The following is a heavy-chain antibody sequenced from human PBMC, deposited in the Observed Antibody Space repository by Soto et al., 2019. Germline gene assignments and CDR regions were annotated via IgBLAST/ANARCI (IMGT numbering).Heavy chain of an antibody. Sequence: QVQLVESGGGVVQPGRSLRLSCAASGFTFSSYGMHWVRQAPGKGLEWVAVIWYDGSNKYYADSVKGRFTISRDNSKNTLYLQMNSLRAEDTAVYYCAREGVVRFLEWYSYYYYYYMDVWGKGTTVTVSS. V-gene: IGHV3-33*01. CDR3: AREGVVRFLEWYSYYYYYYMDV. J-gene: IGHJ6*03. CDR1: GFTFSSYG. CDR2: IWYDGSNK. D-gene: IGHD3-3*01.